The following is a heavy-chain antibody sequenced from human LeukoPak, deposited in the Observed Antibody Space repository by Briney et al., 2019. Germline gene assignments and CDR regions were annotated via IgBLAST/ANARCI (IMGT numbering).Heavy chain of an antibody. V-gene: IGHV4-34*01. Sequence: SETLSLTCAVYGGSFSGYYWSWIRQPPGKGLGWIGEINHSGSTNYNPSLKSRVTISVDTSKNQFSLKLSSVTAADTAVYYCAREGRITGTTGAFDIWGQGTMVTVSS. CDR1: GGSFSGYY. CDR3: AREGRITGTTGAFDI. J-gene: IGHJ3*02. CDR2: INHSGST. D-gene: IGHD1-7*01.